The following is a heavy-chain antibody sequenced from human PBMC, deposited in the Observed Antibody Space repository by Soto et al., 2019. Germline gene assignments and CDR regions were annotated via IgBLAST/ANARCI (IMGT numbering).Heavy chain of an antibody. J-gene: IGHJ5*02. CDR3: ARHKSGSDWLDP. V-gene: IGHV4-39*01. D-gene: IGHD2-15*01. Sequence: QLQLQESGPGLVKPSETLFLTCTVSGGSISDISYCWGWIRQPPGKGLQWIGCMFYSGATYYNPSLKNRVTLSVDTSNNEFSLKLVSVTAPDTAVYYCARHKSGSDWLDPWGQGTLVTVSS. CDR1: GGSISDISYC. CDR2: MFYSGAT.